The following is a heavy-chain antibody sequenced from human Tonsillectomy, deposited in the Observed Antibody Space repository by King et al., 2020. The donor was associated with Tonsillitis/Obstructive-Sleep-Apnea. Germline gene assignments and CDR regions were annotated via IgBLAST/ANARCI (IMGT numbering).Heavy chain of an antibody. Sequence: VQLQQWGAGLFKPSETLSLTCAVYGGSFSGFYWSWIRQPPGQGLEWVGEINHSGSTSYNPSLKSRVTISKDTSKNQFSLKLSSVTAADTAVYYCAGSRSVRGPQPNWGQGTLVTVSS. CDR3: AGSRSVRGPQPN. CDR2: INHSGST. D-gene: IGHD3-10*02. J-gene: IGHJ4*02. V-gene: IGHV4-34*01. CDR1: GGSFSGFY.